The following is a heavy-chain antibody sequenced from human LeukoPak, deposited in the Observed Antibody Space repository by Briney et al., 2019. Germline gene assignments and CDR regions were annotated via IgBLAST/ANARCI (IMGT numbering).Heavy chain of an antibody. Sequence: PSETLPLTCTVSGGSISSSSYYWGWIRQPPGKGLEWIGSIYYSGSTYYNPSLKSRVTISVDTSKNQFPLKLSSVTAADTAVYYCARQIRGGSYPYWYFDLWGRGTLVTVSS. CDR3: ARQIRGGSYPYWYFDL. V-gene: IGHV4-39*01. CDR2: IYYSGST. J-gene: IGHJ2*01. D-gene: IGHD1-26*01. CDR1: GGSISSSSYY.